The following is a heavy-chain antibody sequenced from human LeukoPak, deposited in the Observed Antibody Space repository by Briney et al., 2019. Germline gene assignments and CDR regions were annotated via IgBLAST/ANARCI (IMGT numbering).Heavy chain of an antibody. V-gene: IGHV3-49*04. CDR2: IRSKAYGGTT. Sequence: GGSLRLSCAASGFTFSNAWMSWVRQAPGKGLEWVGFIRSKAYGGTTEYAASVKGRFTISRDDSKSIAYLQMNSLKTEDTAVYYCTREGDYLDYWGQGTLVTVSS. CDR1: GFTFSNAW. CDR3: TREGDYLDY. J-gene: IGHJ4*02.